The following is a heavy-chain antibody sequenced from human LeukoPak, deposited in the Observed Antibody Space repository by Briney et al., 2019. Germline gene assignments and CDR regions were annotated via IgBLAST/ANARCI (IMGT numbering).Heavy chain of an antibody. V-gene: IGHV3-15*01. CDR1: GSTFSNAW. CDR3: KAGYSSGWSLLYYYYYMDV. D-gene: IGHD6-19*01. Sequence: PGGSLRLSCAASGSTFSNAWMSWVRQAPGKGLEWVGRIKSKTDGGTTDYAAPVKGRFTISRDDSKNTLYLQMNSLKTEDTAVYYCKAGYSSGWSLLYYYYYMDVWGKGTTVTVSS. CDR2: IKSKTDGGTT. J-gene: IGHJ6*03.